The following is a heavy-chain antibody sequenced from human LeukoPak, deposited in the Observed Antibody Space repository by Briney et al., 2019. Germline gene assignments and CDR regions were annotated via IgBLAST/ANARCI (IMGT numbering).Heavy chain of an antibody. Sequence: EASVKVSCKASGYTFTSYYMHWVRQAPGQGLEWMGIINPSGGSTGYAQKFQGRVTMTRDTSTSTVYMELSSLRSEDTAVYYCARGDSRLGELSLSRSAVDYWGQGTLVTVSS. CDR1: GYTFTSYY. J-gene: IGHJ4*02. CDR2: INPSGGST. CDR3: ARGDSRLGELSLSRSAVDY. D-gene: IGHD3-16*02. V-gene: IGHV1-46*01.